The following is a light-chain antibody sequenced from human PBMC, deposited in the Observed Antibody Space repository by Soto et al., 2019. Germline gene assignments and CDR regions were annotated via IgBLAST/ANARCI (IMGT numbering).Light chain of an antibody. Sequence: EILLTQSPGTLSLSPGERATLSCRASQSVSSSYLAWYQQKPGQAPRLLIYGASSRATGIPDRFSGSGSGTDFTLTISRLEPEDFAVYYCQQYETFGQGTKVHIK. V-gene: IGKV3-20*01. CDR1: QSVSSSY. CDR2: GAS. CDR3: QQYET. J-gene: IGKJ1*01.